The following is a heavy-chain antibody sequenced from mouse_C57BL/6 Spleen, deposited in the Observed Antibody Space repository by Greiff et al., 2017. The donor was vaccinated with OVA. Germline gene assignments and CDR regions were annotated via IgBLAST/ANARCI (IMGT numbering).Heavy chain of an antibody. CDR2: IHPNSGST. CDR3: ARDVLEAMDY. CDR1: GYTFTSYW. Sequence: QVQLQQPGAELVKPGASVKLSCKASGYTFTSYWMHWVKQRPGQGLEWIVMIHPNSGSTNYNEKFKSKATLTVDKSSSTAYMQLSSLTSEDSAVYYCARDVLEAMDYWGQGTSVTVSS. V-gene: IGHV1-64*01. J-gene: IGHJ4*01. D-gene: IGHD4-1*01.